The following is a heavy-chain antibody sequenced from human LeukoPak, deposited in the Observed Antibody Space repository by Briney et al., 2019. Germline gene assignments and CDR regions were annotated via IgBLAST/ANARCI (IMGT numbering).Heavy chain of an antibody. J-gene: IGHJ6*02. CDR1: GGSISSYY. CDR2: IYYSGST. Sequence: SETLSLTCTVSGGSISSYYWSWTRQPPGKGLEWIGYIYYSGSTNYNPSLKSRVTISVDTSKNQFSLKLSSVTAADTAVYYCARERRPSYGMDVWGQGTTVTVSS. CDR3: ARERRPSYGMDV. V-gene: IGHV4-59*01.